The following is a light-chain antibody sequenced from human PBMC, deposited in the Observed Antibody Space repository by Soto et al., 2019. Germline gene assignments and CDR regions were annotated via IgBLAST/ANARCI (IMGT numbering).Light chain of an antibody. Sequence: SYELTQPPSVSVGPGQTARITCGGNDIARKTVHWYQQKPGQAPVLVVYNDDERPSGIPERFSGSNSGNTATLTISRVEAGDEADYYCQVWDISSDHHVFGTGTKVT. V-gene: IGLV3-21*02. J-gene: IGLJ1*01. CDR2: NDD. CDR3: QVWDISSDHHV. CDR1: DIARKT.